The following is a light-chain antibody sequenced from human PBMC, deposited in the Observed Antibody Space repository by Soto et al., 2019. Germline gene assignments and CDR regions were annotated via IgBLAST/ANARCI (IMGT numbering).Light chain of an antibody. CDR1: QSISDW. CDR2: HAS. Sequence: DIQMTQSPSTLSASVGDRVTITCRASQSISDWLAWYQQKPGKAPKLLIYHASNLESGVPSRFSGSGSGTEFTLTISSLQPDDFATYYCQHYDSFPHTFGQGAKLEI. CDR3: QHYDSFPHT. V-gene: IGKV1-5*01. J-gene: IGKJ2*01.